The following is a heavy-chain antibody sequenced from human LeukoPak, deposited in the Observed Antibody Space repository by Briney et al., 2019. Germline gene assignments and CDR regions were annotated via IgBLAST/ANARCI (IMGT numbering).Heavy chain of an antibody. CDR2: IVVGSGNT. V-gene: IGHV1-58*02. J-gene: IGHJ4*02. CDR1: GFTLTSSA. Sequence: ASVKVSCKASGFTLTSSAMQWVRQARGQRLEWIGWIVVGSGNTNYAQKFQERVTITRDMSTSTAYMELSSLRSEDTAVYYCAAGGTMISHYWGQGTLVTVSS. CDR3: AAGGTMISHY. D-gene: IGHD3-22*01.